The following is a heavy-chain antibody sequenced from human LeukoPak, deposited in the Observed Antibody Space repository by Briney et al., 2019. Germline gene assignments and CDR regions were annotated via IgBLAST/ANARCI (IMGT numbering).Heavy chain of an antibody. V-gene: IGHV3-74*01. CDR1: GFTFSSYW. CDR3: ARLDDYVWGSYRSDLDY. J-gene: IGHJ4*02. Sequence: GGSLRLSCAASGFTFSSYWMHWVRQAPGKGLVWVSRINSDGSSTSYADSVKGRFTISRDNAKNTLYLQMNSLRAEDTAVYYCARLDDYVWGSYRSDLDYWGQGTLVTVSS. D-gene: IGHD3-16*02. CDR2: INSDGSST.